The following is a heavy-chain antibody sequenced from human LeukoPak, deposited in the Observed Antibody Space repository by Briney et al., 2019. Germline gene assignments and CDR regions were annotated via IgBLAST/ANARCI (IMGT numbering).Heavy chain of an antibody. J-gene: IGHJ4*02. CDR3: ARGGYSGYGSDY. D-gene: IGHD5-12*01. CDR1: GGSISSYY. Sequence: SETLSLTCTVSGGSISSYYWSWIRQPPGKGLEWIGYIYYSGSTNYNPSLKSRVTISVDTSKNQFSLKLSPVTAADTAVYYCARGGYSGYGSDYWGQGTLVTVSS. CDR2: IYYSGST. V-gene: IGHV4-59*01.